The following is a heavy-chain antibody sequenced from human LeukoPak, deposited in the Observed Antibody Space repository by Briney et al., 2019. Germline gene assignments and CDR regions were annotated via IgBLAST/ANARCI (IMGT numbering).Heavy chain of an antibody. CDR3: ARVELSYYYMDV. J-gene: IGHJ6*03. CDR1: GFTFSSYS. V-gene: IGHV3-48*04. Sequence: PGGSLRLSCAASGFTFSSYSMNWVRQAPGKGLEWVSYISSSSSTIYYADSVKGRFSISRDNAKNSLYLQMNSLRAEDTAVYYCARVELSYYYMDVWGKGTTVTVSS. CDR2: ISSSSSTI. D-gene: IGHD1-26*01.